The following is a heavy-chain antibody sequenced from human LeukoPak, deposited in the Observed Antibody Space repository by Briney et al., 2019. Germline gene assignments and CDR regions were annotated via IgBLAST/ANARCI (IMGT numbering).Heavy chain of an antibody. D-gene: IGHD3-10*01. CDR1: GGSFSGYY. V-gene: IGHV4-34*01. CDR2: INHCGST. Sequence: PSETLSLTCAVYGGSFSGYYWSWIRQPPGKGLEWIGEINHCGSTNYNPSLKSRVTISVDTSKNQFSLKLSSVTAADTAVYYCARGGVRGVGKRFDYWGQGTLVTVSS. J-gene: IGHJ4*02. CDR3: ARGGVRGVGKRFDY.